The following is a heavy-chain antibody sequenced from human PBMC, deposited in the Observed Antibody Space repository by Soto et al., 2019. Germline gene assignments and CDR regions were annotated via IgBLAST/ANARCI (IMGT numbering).Heavy chain of an antibody. CDR3: ARGRITIFGVAIYYMDV. J-gene: IGHJ6*03. V-gene: IGHV4-34*01. D-gene: IGHD3-3*01. CDR1: GGFFIGYY. Sequence: SETLSLTCAVYGGFFIGYYWSWIRQPPWKGLEWIGEINHSGSTNYNPSLKSRVTISVDTSKNQFSLKLSSVTAADTAVYYCARGRITIFGVAIYYMDVWGKGTTVTVS. CDR2: INHSGST.